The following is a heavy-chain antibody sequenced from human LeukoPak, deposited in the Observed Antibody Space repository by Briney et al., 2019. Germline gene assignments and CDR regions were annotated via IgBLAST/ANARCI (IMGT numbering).Heavy chain of an antibody. Sequence: SETLSLTCAVYGGSFSGYYWSWIRQPPGKGLEWIGEINHSGSTNYNPSLKSRVTISVDTSKNQFSLKLSSVTAADTAVYYCARVAGGGTGYCSGTSCSYYYYYGMDVWGQGTTVTVSS. CDR1: GGSFSGYY. CDR2: INHSGST. J-gene: IGHJ6*02. V-gene: IGHV4-34*01. CDR3: ARVAGGGTGYCSGTSCSYYYYYGMDV. D-gene: IGHD2-2*01.